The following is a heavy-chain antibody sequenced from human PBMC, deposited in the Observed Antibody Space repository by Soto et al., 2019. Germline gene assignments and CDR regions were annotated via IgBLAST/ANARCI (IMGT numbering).Heavy chain of an antibody. J-gene: IGHJ5*02. CDR2: ISSSSSTI. V-gene: IGHV3-48*02. CDR3: ARDGLGFIAAAESSKFDP. Sequence: GGSLRLSCAASGFTFSSYSMNWVRQAPGKGLEWVSYISSSSSTIYYADSVKGRFTISRDNAKNSLYLQMNSLRDEDTAVYYCARDGLGFIAAAESSKFDPWGQGTLVTVSS. D-gene: IGHD6-13*01. CDR1: GFTFSSYS.